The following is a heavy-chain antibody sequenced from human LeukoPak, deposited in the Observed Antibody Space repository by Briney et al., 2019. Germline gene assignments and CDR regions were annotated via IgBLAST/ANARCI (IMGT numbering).Heavy chain of an antibody. J-gene: IGHJ5*02. D-gene: IGHD3-10*01. CDR1: GGSVSSGSYY. CDR3: ARGFGDWGLSWFDP. CDR2: IYYSGSA. Sequence: SETLSLTCTVSGGSVSSGSYYWSWIRQPPGKGLEWIEYIYYSGSAKYNPSLKSRVTISVDTSKNQFSLKLTSVTAADTAAYYCARGFGDWGLSWFDPWGPGTLVTVSS. V-gene: IGHV4-61*01.